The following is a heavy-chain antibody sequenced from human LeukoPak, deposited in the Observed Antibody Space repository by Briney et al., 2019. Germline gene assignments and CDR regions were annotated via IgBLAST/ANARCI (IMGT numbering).Heavy chain of an antibody. J-gene: IGHJ3*02. Sequence: ASVKVSCKASGGIFSNQAITWVRQAPGQGLEWMGRIIPMIGTAKSAQRFQGRVTFTADTSTNTAYMELSGLTSEDTAFYYCAKGATVGKEALHIWGQGALVTVSS. CDR1: GGIFSNQA. CDR2: IIPMIGTA. CDR3: AKGATVGKEALHI. D-gene: IGHD1-14*01. V-gene: IGHV1-69*04.